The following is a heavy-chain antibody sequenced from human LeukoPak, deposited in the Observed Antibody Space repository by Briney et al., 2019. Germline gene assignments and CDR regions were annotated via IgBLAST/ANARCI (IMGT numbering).Heavy chain of an antibody. CDR3: ARDRLGAEYDY. D-gene: IGHD3-16*01. Sequence: SYISHTGSTMSYADSVKGRFTISRDNARNSLHLQMNSLRAEDTAVYYCARDRLGAEYDYWGQGTLVSVSS. CDR2: ISHTGSTM. V-gene: IGHV3-11*04. J-gene: IGHJ4*02.